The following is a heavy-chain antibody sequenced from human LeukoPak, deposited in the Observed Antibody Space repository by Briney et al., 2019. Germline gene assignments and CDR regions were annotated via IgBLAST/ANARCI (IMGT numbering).Heavy chain of an antibody. D-gene: IGHD4-17*01. CDR1: GDSFSGYS. CDR2: IFDSGSS. V-gene: IGHV4-59*08. J-gene: IGHJ4*02. CDR3: ARLASYGDFAD. Sequence: SETLSLTCTVSGDSFSGYSLSWVRQPPGKGLEWIGYIFDSGSSKYNPSLESRVTISIDTSKNQISLLLSSVTAADTAVYYCARLASYGDFADWGQGTLVTVSS.